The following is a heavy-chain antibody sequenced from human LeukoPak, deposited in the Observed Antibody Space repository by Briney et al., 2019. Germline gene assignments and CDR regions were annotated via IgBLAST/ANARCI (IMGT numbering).Heavy chain of an antibody. CDR1: GGSINNGDNY. Sequence: SETLSLTCTASGGSINNGDNYWSWIRQPPGKGLEWIGFIYYRGTAYYDASLKSRVSISIDTSKNQFSLTLSSVTAADTAVYYCARIQGNGYYGWDYFDFWGQGTLVTVSS. D-gene: IGHD6-25*01. V-gene: IGHV4-30-4*01. CDR3: ARIQGNGYYGWDYFDF. J-gene: IGHJ4*02. CDR2: IYYRGTA.